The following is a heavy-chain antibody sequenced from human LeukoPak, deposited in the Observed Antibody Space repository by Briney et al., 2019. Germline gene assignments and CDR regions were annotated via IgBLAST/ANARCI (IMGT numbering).Heavy chain of an antibody. CDR1: GGSISSYY. CDR2: IYYSGST. V-gene: IGHV4-59*08. Sequence: SETLSLTCTVSGGSISSYYWSWIRQPPGKGLEWIGYIYYSGSTNYNPSLKSRVTMSVDTSKNQFSLKLSSVTAADTAVYYCARHGYGDPGNWLDPWGQGTLVTVSS. D-gene: IGHD3-22*01. J-gene: IGHJ5*02. CDR3: ARHGYGDPGNWLDP.